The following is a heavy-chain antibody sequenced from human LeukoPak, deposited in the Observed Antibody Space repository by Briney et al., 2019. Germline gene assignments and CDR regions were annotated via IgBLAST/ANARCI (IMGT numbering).Heavy chain of an antibody. V-gene: IGHV1-69*06. Sequence: SVKVSCKASGGTFSSYAISWVRQAPGQGLEWMGGIIPIFGTANYAQKFQGRVTITADKSTSTACMELSSLRSEDTAVYYCARSRKRGDYGSSCDYWGQGTLVTVSS. CDR1: GGTFSSYA. CDR2: IIPIFGTA. J-gene: IGHJ4*02. CDR3: ARSRKRGDYGSSCDY. D-gene: IGHD3-10*01.